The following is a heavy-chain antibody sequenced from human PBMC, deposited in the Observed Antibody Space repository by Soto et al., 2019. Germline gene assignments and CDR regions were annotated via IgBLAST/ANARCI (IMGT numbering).Heavy chain of an antibody. CDR1: GVSISSNNW. CDR3: ARSSRYQYDSSEGNFDY. D-gene: IGHD3-22*01. J-gene: IGHJ4*02. CDR2: MYHTGST. V-gene: IGHV4-4*02. Sequence: QVQLQESGPGLVKPSGTLSLTCAVSGVSISSNNWWSWVRQPPGKGLEWIGEMYHTGSTNYNPSLQSRVTISVDKSKHHFSLELNSVTAADTAVYYCARSSRYQYDSSEGNFDYWGQGTLVTVSS.